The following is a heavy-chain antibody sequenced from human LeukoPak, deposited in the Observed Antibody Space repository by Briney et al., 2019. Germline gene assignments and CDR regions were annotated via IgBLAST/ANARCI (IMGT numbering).Heavy chain of an antibody. Sequence: GGSLRLSCAASGFTFSSYWMSWVRQAPGKGLEWLANIKQDGSEIHYVDSVKGRFTISRENAKNSLYLQMNDLRAEDTALYYCARYCGGDCYGMDVWGQGTTVTVSS. CDR1: GFTFSSYW. V-gene: IGHV3-7*01. CDR2: IKQDGSEI. D-gene: IGHD2-21*01. CDR3: ARYCGGDCYGMDV. J-gene: IGHJ6*02.